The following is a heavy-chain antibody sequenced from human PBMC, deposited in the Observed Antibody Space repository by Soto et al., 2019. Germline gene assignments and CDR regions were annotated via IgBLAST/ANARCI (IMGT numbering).Heavy chain of an antibody. CDR3: ARQRRGGYWFDP. CDR1: GVSVTNGGYY. CDR2: IYYTETT. V-gene: IGHV4-30-4*01. J-gene: IGHJ5*02. Sequence: NPSETLSLTCAVSGVSVTNGGYYWTWMRQSPGKGLEWIGNIYYTETTNYNPSLNSRLSISIDTSRNQFSLQLTSVTAADTAIYYCARQRRGGYWFDPWGQGTLVTVSS.